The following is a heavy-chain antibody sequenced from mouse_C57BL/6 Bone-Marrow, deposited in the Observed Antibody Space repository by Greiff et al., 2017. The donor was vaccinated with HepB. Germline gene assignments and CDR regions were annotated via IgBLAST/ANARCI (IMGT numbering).Heavy chain of an antibody. J-gene: IGHJ2*01. Sequence: QVQLKQPGAELVKPGASVKVSCKASGYTFTSYWMHWVKQRPGQGLEWIGMIHPNSGSTNYNEKFKSKATLTVDKSSSTAYMQLSSLTSEDSAVYYCTRRGIYDYALYYWGQGTTLTVAS. D-gene: IGHD2-4*01. CDR3: TRRGIYDYALYY. CDR2: IHPNSGST. V-gene: IGHV1-64*01. CDR1: GYTFTSYW.